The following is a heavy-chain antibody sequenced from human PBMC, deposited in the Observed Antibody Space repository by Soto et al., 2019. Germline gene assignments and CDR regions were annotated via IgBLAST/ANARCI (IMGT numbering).Heavy chain of an antibody. CDR1: GYTSTAYY. D-gene: IGHD3-10*01. V-gene: IGHV1-2*02. J-gene: IGHJ6*02. CDR3: ARNMACYYGPGSGNGHGF. Sequence: QVQLVQSGAELKEPGDSVRVSCEASGYTSTAYYIHWVRQAPGQGLEWMGWINPRFGDTSYAQDFQGRVAMTRDTSISTVYMELSRLTADDTDIYYCARNMACYYGPGSGNGHGFWGQGTTVTVFS. CDR2: INPRFGDT.